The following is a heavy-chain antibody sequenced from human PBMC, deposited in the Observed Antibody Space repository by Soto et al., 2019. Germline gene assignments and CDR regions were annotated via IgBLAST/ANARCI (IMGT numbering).Heavy chain of an antibody. J-gene: IGHJ4*02. CDR2: LTGSSSNI. D-gene: IGHD3-10*01. V-gene: IGHV3-23*01. Sequence: VQLLESGGGSVQPGGSLRLSCAASGFSFRNYAMSWVRQAPGKGLEWISTLTGSSSNIYYADSVKGRFAISRDNSRNTLYLQMNSLTAEDTAVYYCANGRATYGLLTHDYWGQGTLVTVSS. CDR1: GFSFRNYA. CDR3: ANGRATYGLLTHDY.